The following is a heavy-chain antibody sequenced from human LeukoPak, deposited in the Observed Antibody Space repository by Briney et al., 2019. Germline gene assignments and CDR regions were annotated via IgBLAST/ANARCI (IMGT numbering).Heavy chain of an antibody. D-gene: IGHD3-3*01. CDR3: AREGGYYDFWSGYYLPRNYYGMDV. J-gene: IGHJ6*02. Sequence: GGSLRLSCAASGFTFSSYGMHWVRQAPGKGLEWVAVVSYDGSNKYYADSVKGRFTISRDNSKNTLYLQMNSLRAEDTAVYYCAREGGYYDFWSGYYLPRNYYGMDVWGQGTTVTVSS. V-gene: IGHV3-30*03. CDR2: VSYDGSNK. CDR1: GFTFSSYG.